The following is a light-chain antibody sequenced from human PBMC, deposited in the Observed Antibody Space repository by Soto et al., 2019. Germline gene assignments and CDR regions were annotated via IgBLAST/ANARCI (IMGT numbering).Light chain of an antibody. CDR1: SSDVGGYSY. Sequence: QSALTQPASVSGSPGQSITISCTGTSSDVGGYSYVSWYQQHPGKAPKLMIYDVSNRPSGVSNRFSGSKSGNTASLTISGLQAEDEADYYCSSYTGSSTLTYVFGTGTKLTVL. CDR3: SSYTGSSTLTYV. J-gene: IGLJ1*01. V-gene: IGLV2-14*03. CDR2: DVS.